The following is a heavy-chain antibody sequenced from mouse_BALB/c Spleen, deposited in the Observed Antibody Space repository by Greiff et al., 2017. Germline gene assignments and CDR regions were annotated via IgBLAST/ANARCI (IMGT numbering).Heavy chain of an antibody. V-gene: IGHV1-63*02. J-gene: IGHJ2*01. Sequence: QVQLQQSGAELVRPGTSVKISCKASGYTFTNYWLGWVKQRPGHGLEWIGDIYPGGGYTNYNEKFKGKATLTADTSSSTAYMQLSSLTSEESAVYFCARRWITTATNYFDYWGQGTTLTVSS. CDR3: ARRWITTATNYFDY. CDR2: IYPGGGYT. D-gene: IGHD1-2*01. CDR1: GYTFTNYW.